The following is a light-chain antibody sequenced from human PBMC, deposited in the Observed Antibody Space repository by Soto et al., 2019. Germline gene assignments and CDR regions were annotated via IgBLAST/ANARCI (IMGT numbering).Light chain of an antibody. CDR1: QSVGSNY. CDR3: QQSSNWPPIT. J-gene: IGKJ5*01. Sequence: ELVLTQSPGTLSLSPGESATLSCRDSQSVGSNYLAWYQQKPGQAPRLLIYDAYNRATGIPARFSGSGSGTDFTLTISSLETEDFAVYYCQQSSNWPPITFGQGTRLEIK. V-gene: IGKV3-11*01. CDR2: DAY.